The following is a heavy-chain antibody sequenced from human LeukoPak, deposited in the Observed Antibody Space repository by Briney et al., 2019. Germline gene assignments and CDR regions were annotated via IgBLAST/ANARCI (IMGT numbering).Heavy chain of an antibody. CDR2: IYYSGST. CDR1: SGSISTYY. Sequence: PSETLSLTCTVFSGSISTYYWSWIRQPPGKGLECIGYIYYSGSTNFNPSLKSRVIISVDMSKNQFSLKRSSVTAADTAVYYCARGVGTIFGVLYYMDVWGKGTTVTVSS. J-gene: IGHJ6*03. D-gene: IGHD3-3*01. V-gene: IGHV4-59*01. CDR3: ARGVGTIFGVLYYMDV.